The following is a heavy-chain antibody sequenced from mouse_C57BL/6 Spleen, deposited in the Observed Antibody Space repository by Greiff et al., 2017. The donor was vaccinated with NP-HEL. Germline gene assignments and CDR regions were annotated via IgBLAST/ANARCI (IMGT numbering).Heavy chain of an antibody. Sequence: DVKLQESGAELVKPGASVKLSCTASGFNIKDYYMHWVKQRTEQGLEWIGRIDPEDGETKYAPKFQGKATITADTSSNTAYLQLSSLTSEDTAVYYCAITTVVAPYYFDYWGQGTTLTVSS. D-gene: IGHD1-1*01. V-gene: IGHV14-2*01. J-gene: IGHJ2*01. CDR1: GFNIKDYY. CDR3: AITTVVAPYYFDY. CDR2: IDPEDGET.